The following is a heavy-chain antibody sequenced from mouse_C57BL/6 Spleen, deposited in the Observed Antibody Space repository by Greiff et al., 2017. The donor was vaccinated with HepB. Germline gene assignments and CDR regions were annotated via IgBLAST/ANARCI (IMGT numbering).Heavy chain of an antibody. CDR1: GFTFSSYA. D-gene: IGHD1-1*01. CDR2: ISDGGSYT. J-gene: IGHJ1*03. V-gene: IGHV5-4*03. Sequence: EVKLVESGGGLVKPGGSLKLSCAASGFTFSSYAMSWVRQTPEKRLEWVATISDGGSYTYYPDNVKGRFTISRDNAKNNLYLQMSHLKSEDTAMYYGARNYYGSSYRYFDVWGTGTTVTVSS. CDR3: ARNYYGSSYRYFDV.